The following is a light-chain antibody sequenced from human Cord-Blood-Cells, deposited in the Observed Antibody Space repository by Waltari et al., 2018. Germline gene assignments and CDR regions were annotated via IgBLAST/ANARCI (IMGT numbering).Light chain of an antibody. CDR3: SSYTSSSTYYV. Sequence: QSALTQPASVSGSPGQSITISCTGTSSDVGGYNYVSWYQRHPGKAPKLMIYDVSTRPSGLSNRFSGSKSGNTASLTISGLQAEDEADYYCSSYTSSSTYYVFGTGTKVTVL. CDR2: DVS. CDR1: SSDVGGYNY. J-gene: IGLJ1*01. V-gene: IGLV2-14*01.